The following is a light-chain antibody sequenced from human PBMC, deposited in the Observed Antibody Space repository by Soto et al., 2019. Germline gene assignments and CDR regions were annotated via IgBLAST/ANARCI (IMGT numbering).Light chain of an antibody. CDR1: SSDVGSSNR. CDR2: EVS. Sequence: QSVLTQPPSVSGSPGQSVTISCTGTSSDVGSSNRVSWYQQPPGTAPKLMIYEVSNRPSGVPDRFSGSKSGNTASLTISGLQAEDEAEYYCSLYTSSSTYVVFGGGTKLTVL. J-gene: IGLJ2*01. V-gene: IGLV2-18*01. CDR3: SLYTSSSTYVV.